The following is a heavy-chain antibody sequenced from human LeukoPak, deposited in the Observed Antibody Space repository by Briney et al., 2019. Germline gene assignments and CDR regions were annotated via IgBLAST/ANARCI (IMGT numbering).Heavy chain of an antibody. V-gene: IGHV3-23*01. Sequence: GGSLRLFCAASGFTFSSYAMSWVRQAPGRGLEWVSTISGGGGSTYYSDSVKGRFTISRDNSKNTLYLQMNSLRAEDTAIYYCAKENWGYNWKYDSSGSGINYWGQETLVTFSS. J-gene: IGHJ4*02. CDR2: ISGGGGST. CDR3: AKENWGYNWKYDSSGSGINY. CDR1: GFTFSSYA. D-gene: IGHD3-22*01.